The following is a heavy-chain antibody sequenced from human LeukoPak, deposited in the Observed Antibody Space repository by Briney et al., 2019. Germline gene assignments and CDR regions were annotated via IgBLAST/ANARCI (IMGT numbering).Heavy chain of an antibody. V-gene: IGHV3-23*01. CDR2: ISYSAAGT. CDR1: GFTFNIYA. Sequence: GGSLRLSCAAYGFTFNIYAMNWVRQAPGKGLEWISSISYSAAGTYYADSVKGRFSISRDNSKKIVYLQMNSLRAEDTAVYYCAKDRMGGVTFFDYWGQGTLVTVSS. CDR3: AKDRMGGVTFFDY. J-gene: IGHJ4*02. D-gene: IGHD2-21*02.